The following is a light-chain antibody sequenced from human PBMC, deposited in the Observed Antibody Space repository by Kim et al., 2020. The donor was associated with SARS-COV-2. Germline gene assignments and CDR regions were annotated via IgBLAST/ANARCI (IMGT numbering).Light chain of an antibody. Sequence: GGTVTLTCDSSTGSVTGVDYCHWIQQKTGQGPMTLSYDTSKRQYWTPDRFSGSLLGGKAALTLSGAQPEDEAEYFCLLSYSGARVFGGGTRLTVL. J-gene: IGLJ2*01. CDR1: TGSVTGVDY. CDR2: DTS. CDR3: LLSYSGARV. V-gene: IGLV7-46*01.